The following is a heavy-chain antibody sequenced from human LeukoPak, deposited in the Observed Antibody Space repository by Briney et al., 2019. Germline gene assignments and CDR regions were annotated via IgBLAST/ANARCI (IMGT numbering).Heavy chain of an antibody. CDR2: IRYDGSNK. V-gene: IGHV3-30*02. CDR3: ARDQYDFLSGYLYNFYYYMDV. Sequence: GGSLRLSCAASGFTFSNYGIHWVRQAPGKGLEWVAFIRYDGSNKYYADSVKGRFTISRDNSKNTLYLQMNSLRAEDTAVYYCARDQYDFLSGYLYNFYYYMDVWGKGTTVTISS. J-gene: IGHJ6*03. D-gene: IGHD3-3*01. CDR1: GFTFSNYG.